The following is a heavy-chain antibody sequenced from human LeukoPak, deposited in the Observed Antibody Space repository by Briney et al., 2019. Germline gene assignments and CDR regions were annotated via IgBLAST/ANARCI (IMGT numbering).Heavy chain of an antibody. CDR1: GFTVSSNY. CDR2: IYSGGST. Sequence: GGSLRLSCAASGFTVSSNYMSWVRQAPGKGLEWVSVIYSGGSTYYADSVKGRFTISRDNSKNTLYLQMNSLRAEDTAVYYCAREGYYYESSGYYYFDYWGQGTLVTVSS. D-gene: IGHD3-22*01. CDR3: AREGYYYESSGYYYFDY. J-gene: IGHJ4*02. V-gene: IGHV3-53*01.